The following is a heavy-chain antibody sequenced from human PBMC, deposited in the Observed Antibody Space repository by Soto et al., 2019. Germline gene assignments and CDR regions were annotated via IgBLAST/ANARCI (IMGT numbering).Heavy chain of an antibody. CDR3: ARGWVNSYYYFDY. CDR1: AFTFSSYW. V-gene: IGHV3-74*01. J-gene: IGHJ4*02. Sequence: EVQLVESGGGLVQPGGSLRLSCAASAFTFSSYWMHWVRQAPGKGLVWVSRINSDGSSTSYADSVKGRFTISRDNAKNTLYLQMNSLRAEDTAVYYCARGWVNSYYYFDYWGQGTLVTVSS. CDR2: INSDGSST. D-gene: IGHD5-18*01.